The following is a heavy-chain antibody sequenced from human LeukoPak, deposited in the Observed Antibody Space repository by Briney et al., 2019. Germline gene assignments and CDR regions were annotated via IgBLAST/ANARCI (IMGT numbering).Heavy chain of an antibody. Sequence: GGSLRLSCAATGFTFSRYWMHWVRQAPEKGLVWVSRINSDGSSTSYADSVKGRFTISRDNAKNTLYLQMISLRAEDTAVYYCARPYSDSSGYYPPYFDYWGQGTLVTDSS. CDR2: INSDGSST. CDR1: GFTFSRYW. V-gene: IGHV3-74*01. CDR3: ARPYSDSSGYYPPYFDY. D-gene: IGHD3-22*01. J-gene: IGHJ4*02.